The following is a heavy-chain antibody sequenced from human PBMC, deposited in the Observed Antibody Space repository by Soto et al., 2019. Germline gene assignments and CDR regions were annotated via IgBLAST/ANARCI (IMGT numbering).Heavy chain of an antibody. D-gene: IGHD6-6*01. J-gene: IGHJ4*02. V-gene: IGHV1-2*02. CDR3: ARAIAARPDLTFDY. CDR1: GYTFTGYY. Sequence: ASVNVSCKASGYTFTGYYMHWVRQAPGQGLEWMGWINPNSGGTNYAQKFQGRVTMTRDTSISTAYMELSRLRSDDTAVYYCARAIAARPDLTFDYWGQGTLVTVSS. CDR2: INPNSGGT.